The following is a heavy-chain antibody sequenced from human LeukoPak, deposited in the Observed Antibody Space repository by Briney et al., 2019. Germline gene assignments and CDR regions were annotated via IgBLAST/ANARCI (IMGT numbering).Heavy chain of an antibody. J-gene: IGHJ3*02. CDR2: IKSKTDGGTT. CDR1: GFTFSNAW. D-gene: IGHD3-10*01. Sequence: GGSLRLSCAASGFTFSNAWMSWVRQAPGKGLEWVGRIKSKTDGGTTDYAAPVKGRFTTSRDDSKNTLYLQMNSLKTEDTAVYYCARGLLRRFGELFAFDIWGQGTMVTVSS. CDR3: ARGLLRRFGELFAFDI. V-gene: IGHV3-15*01.